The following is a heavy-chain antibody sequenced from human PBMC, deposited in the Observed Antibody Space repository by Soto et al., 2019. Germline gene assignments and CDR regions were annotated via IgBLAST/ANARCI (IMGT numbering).Heavy chain of an antibody. CDR2: ISYDGSNK. CDR1: GFTFSSYA. Sequence: QVPLVESGGGVVQPGRSLRLSCAASGFTFSSYAMHWVRQAPGKGLEWVAVISYDGSNKYYADSVKGRFTISRDNSKNTLYLQMNSLRAEDTAVYYCARDRLLRGLDYWGQGTLVTVSS. J-gene: IGHJ4*02. V-gene: IGHV3-30-3*01. D-gene: IGHD1-26*01. CDR3: ARDRLLRGLDY.